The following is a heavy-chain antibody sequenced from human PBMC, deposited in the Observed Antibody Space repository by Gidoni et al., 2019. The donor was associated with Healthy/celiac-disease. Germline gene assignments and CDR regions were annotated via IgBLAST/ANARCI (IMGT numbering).Heavy chain of an antibody. CDR3: AKDGPEFWSGYSRYYFDY. D-gene: IGHD3-3*01. CDR1: GFTFSSYA. Sequence: EVQLLESGGGLVQPGGSLRLSCAASGFTFSSYAMSWVRQAPGKGLEWVSAISGSGGSTYYADSVKGRFTISRDNSKNTLYLQMNSLRAEDTAVYYCAKDGPEFWSGYSRYYFDYWGQGTLVTVSS. CDR2: ISGSGGST. J-gene: IGHJ4*02. V-gene: IGHV3-23*01.